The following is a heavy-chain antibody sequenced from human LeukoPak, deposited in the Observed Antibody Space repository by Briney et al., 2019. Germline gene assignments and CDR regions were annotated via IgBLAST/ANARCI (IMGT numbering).Heavy chain of an antibody. CDR1: GYTFIDYY. CDR3: ARGISGPYIPSDYGMDV. D-gene: IGHD3-10*01. V-gene: IGHV1-2*02. CDR2: INPNSGGT. Sequence: ASVKVSCKASGYTFIDYYMHWVRQAPGQGLEWMGWINPNSGGTKYAQKFQGRVTMTRDTSISTAHMDLSSLRSDDTAVYYCARGISGPYIPSDYGMDVWGQGTTVIV. J-gene: IGHJ6*02.